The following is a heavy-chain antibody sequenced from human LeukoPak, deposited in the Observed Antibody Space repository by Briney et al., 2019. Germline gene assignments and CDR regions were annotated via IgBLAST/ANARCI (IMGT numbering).Heavy chain of an antibody. CDR2: INPNSGGT. J-gene: IGHJ3*02. D-gene: IGHD4-17*01. CDR3: ARAETVTTGGAFDI. Sequence: ALVKVSCKASGYTFTGYYMHWVRQAPGQGLEWMGWINPNSGGTNYAQKFQGRVTMTRDTSISTAYMELSRLRSDDTSVYYCARAETVTTGGAFDIWGQGTMVTVSS. CDR1: GYTFTGYY. V-gene: IGHV1-2*02.